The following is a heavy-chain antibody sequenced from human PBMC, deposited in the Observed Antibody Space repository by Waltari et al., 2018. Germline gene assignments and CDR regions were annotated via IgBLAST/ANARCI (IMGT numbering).Heavy chain of an antibody. CDR1: GFPLSRYW. Sequence: EVQLVESGGGLVQPGGSLRLSCAAPGFPLSRYWLHWVRHAPGKGLVGCARTNGEGSSTSYADSVKGRFTLSRDNAKNTLYLQMNSLRVEDTAVYYCVRATLVGASTRAGLDPWGQGTLVTVSS. CDR3: VRATLVGASTRAGLDP. CDR2: TNGEGSST. J-gene: IGHJ5*02. V-gene: IGHV3-74*01. D-gene: IGHD1-26*01.